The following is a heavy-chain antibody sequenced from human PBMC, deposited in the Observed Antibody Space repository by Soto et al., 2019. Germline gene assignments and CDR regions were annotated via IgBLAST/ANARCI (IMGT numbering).Heavy chain of an antibody. CDR1: GYTFTSYA. CDR2: INAGNGNT. Sequence: QVQLVQSGAEVKKPGASVKVSCKASGYTFTSYAMHWVRQAPGQRLEWMGWINAGNGNTKYSQKFQGRVTITRDTSASTAYMELSSLRSEDTAVYYCARGRYCSGGSCYSADHWGQGTLVTVSS. V-gene: IGHV1-3*01. J-gene: IGHJ4*02. CDR3: ARGRYCSGGSCYSADH. D-gene: IGHD2-15*01.